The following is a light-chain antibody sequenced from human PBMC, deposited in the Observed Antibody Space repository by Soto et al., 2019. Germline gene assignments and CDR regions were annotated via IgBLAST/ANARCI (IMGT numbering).Light chain of an antibody. CDR2: GAS. J-gene: IGKJ2*01. V-gene: IGKV3-15*01. Sequence: EIVMTQSPATLSVSPGERATLSCRASQSVSSNLVWYQQKPGQAPRLLIYGASTRATGIPARFSGSGSGTEFTLTISSLQSEDFAVDYCQQYNNWPETFGQGTKLEIK. CDR1: QSVSSN. CDR3: QQYNNWPET.